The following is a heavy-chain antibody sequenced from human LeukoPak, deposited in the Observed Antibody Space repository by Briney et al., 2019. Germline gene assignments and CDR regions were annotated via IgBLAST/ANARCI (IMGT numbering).Heavy chain of an antibody. CDR1: GFTFSSYG. Sequence: GGSLRLSRAASGFTFSSYGMHWVRQAPGTGLEWVAFIRYDGSDKYYADSVKGRFTISRDNAKNSLYLQMNSLRAEDTAVYYCARLAGVHDYSNYGQFDYWGQGTLVTVSS. J-gene: IGHJ4*02. CDR2: IRYDGSDK. D-gene: IGHD4-11*01. V-gene: IGHV3-33*08. CDR3: ARLAGVHDYSNYGQFDY.